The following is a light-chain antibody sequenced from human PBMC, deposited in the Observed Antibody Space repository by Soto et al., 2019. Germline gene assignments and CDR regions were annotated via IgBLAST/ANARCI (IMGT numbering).Light chain of an antibody. V-gene: IGKV1D-13*01. CDR3: LQFKNDPRS. CDR1: QGISSS. Sequence: AIPLTQSPSSLSASVGDRVTITCRASQGISSSLAWYQQRPGKAPKLLIYVASTLHTGVPSRFSGSGSGTDFTLIISSLQPEDFATYYCLQFKNDPRSLGQGTKVEIK. J-gene: IGKJ1*01. CDR2: VAS.